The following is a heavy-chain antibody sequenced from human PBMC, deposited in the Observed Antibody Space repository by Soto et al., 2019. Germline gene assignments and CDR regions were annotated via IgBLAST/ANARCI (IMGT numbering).Heavy chain of an antibody. Sequence: LSLTCTVSGGSISSGDYYWSWIRQPPGKGLEWIGYIYYSGSTYYNPSLKSRVTISVDTSKNQFSLKLSSVTAADTAVYYCARDRWFGDDAFDIWGQGTMVTVSS. V-gene: IGHV4-30-4*01. CDR2: IYYSGST. CDR3: ARDRWFGDDAFDI. D-gene: IGHD3-10*01. J-gene: IGHJ3*02. CDR1: GGSISSGDYY.